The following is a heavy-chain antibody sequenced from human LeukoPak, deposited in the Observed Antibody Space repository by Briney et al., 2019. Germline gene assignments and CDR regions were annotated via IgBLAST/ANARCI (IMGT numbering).Heavy chain of an antibody. CDR3: ARGGYYGSGNDFRFDP. J-gene: IGHJ5*02. CDR1: GGSISSYY. V-gene: IGHV3-53*01. CDR2: IYSGGST. D-gene: IGHD3-10*01. Sequence: ETLSLTCTVSGGSISSYYWSWVRQAPGKGLEWVSIIYSGGSTFYADSVKGRFTISRDNSKNTLYLQMNSLRAEDTAVYYCARGGYYGSGNDFRFDPWGQGTLVTVSS.